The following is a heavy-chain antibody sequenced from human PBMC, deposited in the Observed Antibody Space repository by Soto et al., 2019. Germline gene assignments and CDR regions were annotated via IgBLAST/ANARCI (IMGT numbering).Heavy chain of an antibody. D-gene: IGHD3-22*01. J-gene: IGHJ4*02. CDR3: ARNVDSRYGLD. CDR2: IRQDGREV. CDR1: GFSFSGNW. V-gene: IGHV3-7*04. Sequence: EVQLVESGGGLVQPGGSLRLSCAASGFSFSGNWMSWVRQAPGKGLEWVANIRQDGREVFYVDSVKGRFTISRDNAQNSLFLRMNSLRDEDTAVYYCARNVDSRYGLDWGQGTLVTVSS.